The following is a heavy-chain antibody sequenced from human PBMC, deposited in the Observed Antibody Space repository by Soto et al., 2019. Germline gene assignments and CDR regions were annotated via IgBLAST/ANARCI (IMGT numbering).Heavy chain of an antibody. CDR1: GGSSSSYY. Sequence: PSETLSLTCTVAGGSSSSYYWSWIRQPPGKGLEWIGYIYYSGSTNYNPSLKSRVTISVDTSKNQFSLKLTSVTASDAGVYYCGRDKGYSYGYTLAHWGKGTLVPVP. CDR2: IYYSGST. D-gene: IGHD5-18*01. J-gene: IGHJ4*02. V-gene: IGHV4-59*01. CDR3: GRDKGYSYGYTLAH.